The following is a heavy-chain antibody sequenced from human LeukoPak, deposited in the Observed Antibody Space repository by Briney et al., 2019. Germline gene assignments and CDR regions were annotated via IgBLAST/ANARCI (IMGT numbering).Heavy chain of an antibody. CDR3: ARDRMDTGTYFDY. Sequence: SVKVSCKASGGTFSSYAISWVRQAPGQGLEWMGGIIPIFGTANYAQKFQGRVTMTTDTSTSTAYMELRSLRSDDTAMYYCARDRMDTGTYFDYWGQGTLVTVSS. V-gene: IGHV1-69*05. CDR1: GGTFSSYA. CDR2: IIPIFGTA. J-gene: IGHJ4*02. D-gene: IGHD5-18*01.